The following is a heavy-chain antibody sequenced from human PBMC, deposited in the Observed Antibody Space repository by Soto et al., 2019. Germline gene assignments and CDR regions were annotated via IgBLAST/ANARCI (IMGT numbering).Heavy chain of an antibody. CDR3: ARGLIRGGSIDY. CDR2: IYYSGST. J-gene: IGHJ4*02. CDR1: GGSISSGGYY. V-gene: IGHV4-31*03. D-gene: IGHD6-25*01. Sequence: QVQLQESGPGLVKPSQTLSLTCTVSGGSISSGGYYWSWIRQHPGKGLEWIGYIYYSGSTYYNPSLKRRVTISVDTSKNQFSLKLSSVAAADTAVYYCARGLIRGGSIDYWGQGTLVTVSS.